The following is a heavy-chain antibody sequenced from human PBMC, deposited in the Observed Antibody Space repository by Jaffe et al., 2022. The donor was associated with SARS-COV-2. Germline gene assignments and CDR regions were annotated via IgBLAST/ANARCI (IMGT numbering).Heavy chain of an antibody. CDR2: ISYDGSNK. J-gene: IGHJ5*02. Sequence: QVQLVESGGGVVQPGRSLRLSCAASGFTFSSYAMHWVRQAPGKGLEWVAVISYDGSNKYYADSVKGRFTISRDNSKNTLYLQMNSLRAEDTAVYYCARDNRGPRENWFDPWGQGTLVTVSS. D-gene: IGHD1-26*01. V-gene: IGHV3-30-3*01. CDR3: ARDNRGPRENWFDP. CDR1: GFTFSSYA.